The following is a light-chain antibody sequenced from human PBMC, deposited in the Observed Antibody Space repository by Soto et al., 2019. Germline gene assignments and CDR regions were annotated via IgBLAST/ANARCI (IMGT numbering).Light chain of an antibody. CDR2: ATS. CDR3: QQYGSSPT. V-gene: IGKV3-20*01. CDR1: QNISRSD. Sequence: EIVVTQSPRTVSLSPGESATXSCRASQNISRSDLAWYQHRPCQSPRLLIYATSRRATGIPDRLPGGGAGTGFTLTISRLEPEDSAVDYCQQYGSSPTFGGGTNV. J-gene: IGKJ4*01.